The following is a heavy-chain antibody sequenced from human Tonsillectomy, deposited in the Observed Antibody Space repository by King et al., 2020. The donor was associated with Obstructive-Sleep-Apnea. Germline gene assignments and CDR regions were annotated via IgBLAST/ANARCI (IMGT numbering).Heavy chain of an antibody. CDR1: GFTFSNFA. CDR3: AKSLGGFPYYYGMDV. V-gene: IGHV3-23*04. CDR2: ITGSGAST. Sequence: VQLVESGGGLVQPGGSLRLSCAASGFTFSNFAMNWVRQVPGKGPEWVSSITGSGASTYYADSVKGRFTISRDNFKDALYLQMSSLRGADTAVYYCAKSLGGFPYYYGMDVWGQGTTVTVSS. J-gene: IGHJ6*02.